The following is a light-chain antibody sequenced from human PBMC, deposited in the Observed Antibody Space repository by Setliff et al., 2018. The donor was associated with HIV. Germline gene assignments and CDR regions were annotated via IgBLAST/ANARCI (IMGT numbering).Light chain of an antibody. J-gene: IGLJ3*02. CDR2: EVN. Sequence: QSALTQPASVSGSPGQSITISCTGRSSDVGGYDYVSWYQQYPGKAPKLMIYEVNNRPSGVSNRFSGSKSGNSASLTISGLQTEDEADYYCCSHAGSYSLVFGGGTK. CDR1: SSDVGGYDY. V-gene: IGLV2-14*03. CDR3: CSHAGSYSLV.